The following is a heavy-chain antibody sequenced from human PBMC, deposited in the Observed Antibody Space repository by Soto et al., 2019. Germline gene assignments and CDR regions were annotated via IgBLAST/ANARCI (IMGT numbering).Heavy chain of an antibody. D-gene: IGHD3-10*01. J-gene: IGHJ4*02. CDR2: INADNSNT. V-gene: IGHV1-3*01. CDR1: GYTFTCSY. Sequence: ASAQVSSFASGYTFTCSYNHLVGQAHGKRLKWMGTINADNSNTKYSQKFQDRVTITRDKSASTAYMEPRSLRSEVTAVYYCARSDLWFGELPDYWGQGTLVTVSA. CDR3: ARSDLWFGELPDY.